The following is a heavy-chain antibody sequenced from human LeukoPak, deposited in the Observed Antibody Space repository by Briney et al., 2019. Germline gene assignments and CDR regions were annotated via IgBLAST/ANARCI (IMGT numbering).Heavy chain of an antibody. D-gene: IGHD3-3*01. J-gene: IGHJ4*02. CDR1: GFIFSSYS. CDR3: AKRLSFVFDY. CDR2: ISGSGGST. V-gene: IGHV3-23*01. Sequence: PGGSLRLSCSGSGFIFSSYSMNWVRQAPGKGLEWVSAISGSGGSTYYADSVKGRFTISRDNSKNTLYLQMNSLRAEDTAVYYCAKRLSFVFDYWGQGTLVTVSS.